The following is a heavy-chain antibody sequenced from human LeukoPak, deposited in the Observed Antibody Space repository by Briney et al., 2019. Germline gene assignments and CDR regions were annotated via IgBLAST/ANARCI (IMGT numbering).Heavy chain of an antibody. CDR3: ARDGICSIEFEY. CDR1: GFTFSRYW. CDR2: INSDVSST. D-gene: IGHD2-15*01. V-gene: IGHV3-74*01. J-gene: IGHJ4*02. Sequence: PGGSLRLSCAASGFTFSRYWMHWVRQAPGKGLVWVSRINSDVSSTSYADSVKGRFTISRDNAKNTLYLQMNSLRAEDTAVYYCARDGICSIEFEYWGQGTLVTVSS.